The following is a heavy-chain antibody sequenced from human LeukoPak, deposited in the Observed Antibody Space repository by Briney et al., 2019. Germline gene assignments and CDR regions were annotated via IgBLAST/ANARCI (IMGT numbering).Heavy chain of an antibody. Sequence: GGCLRLSCAASGFTFSSYWMHWVRQAPGKGLVWVSRINSDGSSTSYADSVKGRFTISRDNAKNTLYLQMNSLRAEDTAVYYCAREIPGNYFDYWGQGTLVTVSS. CDR2: INSDGSST. D-gene: IGHD1-26*01. V-gene: IGHV3-74*01. CDR1: GFTFSSYW. J-gene: IGHJ4*02. CDR3: AREIPGNYFDY.